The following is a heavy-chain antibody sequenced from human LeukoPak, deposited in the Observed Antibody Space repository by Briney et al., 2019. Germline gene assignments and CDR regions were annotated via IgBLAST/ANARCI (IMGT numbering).Heavy chain of an antibody. Sequence: GESLKISCKGSGYTFSNYWIGWVRQMPGTGLEWMGIIYPGDSETRYSPSFQGQVTISADRSITTAYLQWSSLKASDTAMYYCASSVGSYYSIWGQGTMVTVSS. J-gene: IGHJ3*02. D-gene: IGHD1-26*01. V-gene: IGHV5-51*01. CDR2: IYPGDSET. CDR1: GYTFSNYW. CDR3: ASSVGSYYSI.